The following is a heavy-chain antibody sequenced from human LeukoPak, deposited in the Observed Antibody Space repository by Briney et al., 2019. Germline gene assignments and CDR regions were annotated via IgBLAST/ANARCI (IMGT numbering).Heavy chain of an antibody. V-gene: IGHV3-23*01. CDR2: ISGIGGST. CDR1: GFTFQNYQ. D-gene: IGHD1-26*01. CDR3: AKAVEGATLHALDY. J-gene: IGHJ4*02. Sequence: PGGSLRLSCVGSGFTFQNYQMNWVRQAPGKGLEWFSAISGIGGSTFYADSVKGRFTISRDNSKNTLYLHMDSLRAEDTAVYHCAKAVEGATLHALDYWGQGTLVTVSS.